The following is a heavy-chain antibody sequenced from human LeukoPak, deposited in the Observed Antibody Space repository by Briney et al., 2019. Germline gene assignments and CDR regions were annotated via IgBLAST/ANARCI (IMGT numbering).Heavy chain of an antibody. V-gene: IGHV4-39*01. D-gene: IGHD2-15*01. CDR1: GGSISSSSYY. CDR3: ASDGGAFKDFDY. J-gene: IGHJ4*02. CDR2: IYYSGST. Sequence: SETLSLTCTVSGGSISSSSYYWGWIRQPPGKGLEWIGSIYYSGSTYYNPSLKSRVTISVDTSKNQFSLKLSSVTAADTAVYYCASDGGAFKDFDYWGQGALVTVSS.